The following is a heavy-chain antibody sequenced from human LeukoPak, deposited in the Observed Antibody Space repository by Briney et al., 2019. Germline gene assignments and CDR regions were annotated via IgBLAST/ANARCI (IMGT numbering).Heavy chain of an antibody. D-gene: IGHD6-6*01. J-gene: IGHJ4*02. V-gene: IGHV1-18*01. CDR2: ISAYNGNT. CDR3: ARGTSFSSSSDY. CDR1: GYTFTSYG. Sequence: GASVKVSCKASGYTFTSYGISWVRQAPGQGLEWMGWISAYNGNTNYAQKLQGRVTMARDTSTSTVYMELSSLRSEDTAVYYCARGTSFSSSSDYWGQGTLVTVSS.